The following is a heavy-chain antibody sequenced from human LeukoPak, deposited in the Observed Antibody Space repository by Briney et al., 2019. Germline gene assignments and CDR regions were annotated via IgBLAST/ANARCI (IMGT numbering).Heavy chain of an antibody. D-gene: IGHD3-16*01. V-gene: IGHV7-4-1*02. J-gene: IGHJ3*02. Sequence: ASVKVSCKASGYTFTSYGLNWVRQAPGQGLEWMGWINTNTGNPTYAQGFTGRFVFSLDTSVSTAYLQISSLKAEDTAVYYCTRDKITFGGVTDDAFDIWGQGTMVTVSS. CDR1: GYTFTSYG. CDR2: INTNTGNP. CDR3: TRDKITFGGVTDDAFDI.